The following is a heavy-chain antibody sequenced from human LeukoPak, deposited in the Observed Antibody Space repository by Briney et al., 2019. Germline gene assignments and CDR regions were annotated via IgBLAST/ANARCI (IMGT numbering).Heavy chain of an antibody. CDR1: GGSIGTYN. CDR2: IYTSGST. Sequence: SETLSLTCTVSGGSIGTYNWTWIRQPAGEGLEWIGRIYTSGSTNYNPSLKSRVTMSVDTSKNQFSLKLTSVTAADTAVYFCATEYYFAMDVWGQGTTVTVSS. CDR3: ATEYYFAMDV. V-gene: IGHV4-4*07. J-gene: IGHJ6*02.